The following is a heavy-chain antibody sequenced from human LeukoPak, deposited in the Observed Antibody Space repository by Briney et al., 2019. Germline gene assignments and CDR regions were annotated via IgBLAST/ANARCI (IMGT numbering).Heavy chain of an antibody. CDR2: ISSSGSTI. Sequence: GGSLRLSCAASGFTFSDYYMSWIRQAPGKGLEWVSYISSSGSTIYYADSVKGRFTISRDNAKNSPYLQMNSLRGDDTAVYYCARDGLPVALDKWGQGTLVTVSS. J-gene: IGHJ4*02. V-gene: IGHV3-11*04. D-gene: IGHD2-2*01. CDR1: GFTFSDYY. CDR3: ARDGLPVALDK.